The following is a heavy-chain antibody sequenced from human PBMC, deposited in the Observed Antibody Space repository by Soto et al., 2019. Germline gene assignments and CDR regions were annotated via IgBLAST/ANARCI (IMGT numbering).Heavy chain of an antibody. V-gene: IGHV4-59*11. Sequence: TLSLTCTVSGASMSSHYWTWLRQSPGKGLEWIGYISYSGSTYYNPSHKSRVTISADTSRNQFSLKLSAVISADTAVYYCARADPDASVGYWGQGTLVTVSS. D-gene: IGHD3-16*01. CDR2: ISYSGST. CDR1: GASMSSHY. J-gene: IGHJ4*02. CDR3: ARADPDASVGY.